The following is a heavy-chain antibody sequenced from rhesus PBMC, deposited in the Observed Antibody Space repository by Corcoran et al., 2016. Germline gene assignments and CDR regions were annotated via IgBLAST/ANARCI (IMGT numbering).Heavy chain of an antibody. V-gene: IGHV3-100*02. J-gene: IGHJ4*01. D-gene: IGHD3-28*01. CDR3: TRNYYDSGYYTGGYFDY. Sequence: DVQLVESGGGLVKPGGSLRLSCVASGFTFSSYEMHWVRQAPGKGLEWVSVISESSCTIYYAESVKGRFTISRDNAKNSLFLQMNSLRAEDTAVYYCTRNYYDSGYYTGGYFDYWGQGVLVTVSS. CDR2: ISESSCTI. CDR1: GFTFSSYE.